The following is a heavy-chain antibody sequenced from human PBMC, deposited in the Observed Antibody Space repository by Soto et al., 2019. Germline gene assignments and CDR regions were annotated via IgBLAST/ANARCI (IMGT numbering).Heavy chain of an antibody. CDR2: ISSSSSYT. Sequence: PGGSLRLSCAASGFTFSDYYMSWIRQAPGKGLEWVSYISSSSSYTNYADSVKGRFTISRDNAKNSLYLQMNSLRAEDTAVYYCARRPPSAVAGNLGNWFDPWGQGTLVTVSS. CDR1: GFTFSDYY. J-gene: IGHJ5*02. CDR3: ARRPPSAVAGNLGNWFDP. V-gene: IGHV3-11*06. D-gene: IGHD6-19*01.